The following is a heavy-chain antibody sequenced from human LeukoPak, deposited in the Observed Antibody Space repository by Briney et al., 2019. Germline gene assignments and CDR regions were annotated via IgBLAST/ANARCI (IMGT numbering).Heavy chain of an antibody. J-gene: IGHJ4*02. Sequence: PSETLSLTCTVSGGSISNTSYYWSWIRQPPGKGLEWIGYISNTGSTKYNPSLKNRVTISVDTSKNQFSLKLSSVTAADTAVYYCARLLAYCGGDCYVLDYWGQGTLVTVSS. CDR2: ISNTGST. D-gene: IGHD2-21*02. CDR3: ARLLAYCGGDCYVLDY. V-gene: IGHV4-61*05. CDR1: GGSISNTSYY.